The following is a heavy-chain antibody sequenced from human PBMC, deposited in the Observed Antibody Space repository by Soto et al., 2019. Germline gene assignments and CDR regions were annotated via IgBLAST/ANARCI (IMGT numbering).Heavy chain of an antibody. V-gene: IGHV1-3*01. Sequence: ASVKVSCKASGYTFSSYAIHWVRQAPGQGLEWMGWINAGNGNTKYSQKFQGRVTISRDTSASTAYMELSSLRSEDTAVYYCARNRLTTVTYDYWGQGTLVTVSS. CDR2: INAGNGNT. J-gene: IGHJ4*02. D-gene: IGHD4-17*01. CDR1: GYTFSSYA. CDR3: ARNRLTTVTYDY.